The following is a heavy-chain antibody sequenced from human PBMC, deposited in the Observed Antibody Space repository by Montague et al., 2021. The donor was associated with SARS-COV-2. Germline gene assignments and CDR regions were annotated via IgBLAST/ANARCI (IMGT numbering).Heavy chain of an antibody. Sequence: SLRLSFAASGFTFSSYGMHWVRQAPGKGLEWVAVIWYDGSNKYYADSVKGRFTISRDNSKNTLYLQMNSLRAEDTAVYYCAREGTYGDYDVYWGQGTLVTVSS. CDR3: AREGTYGDYDVY. V-gene: IGHV3-33*01. D-gene: IGHD4-17*01. CDR1: GFTFSSYG. CDR2: IWYDGSNK. J-gene: IGHJ4*02.